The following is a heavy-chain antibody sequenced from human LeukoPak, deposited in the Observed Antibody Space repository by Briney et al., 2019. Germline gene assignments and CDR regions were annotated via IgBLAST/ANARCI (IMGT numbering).Heavy chain of an antibody. J-gene: IGHJ4*02. V-gene: IGHV4-59*01. CDR3: ARVPTYYYDSSGYPVPYYFDY. CDR2: IYYSGST. CDR1: GGSISSYY. D-gene: IGHD3-22*01. Sequence: PSETLSLTCTVSGGSISSYYWSWIRQPPGKGLEWIGYIYYSGSTNYNPSLKSRVTISVDTSKNQFSLKLSSVTAADTAVYYCARVPTYYYDSSGYPVPYYFDYWGQGTLVTVSS.